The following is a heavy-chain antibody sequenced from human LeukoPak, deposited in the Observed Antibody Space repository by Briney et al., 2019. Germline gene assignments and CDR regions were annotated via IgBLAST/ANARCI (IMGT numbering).Heavy chain of an antibody. J-gene: IGHJ4*02. CDR3: TRGYQRLTYYFDY. D-gene: IGHD1-1*01. Sequence: GGSLTLYCAASGFTFDNYGMSWVRQAPGKGLEWVGFIRSKAYGGTTEYAASVKGRFTISRDDSKSIAYLQMNSLKTEDTAVYYCTRGYQRLTYYFDYWGQGTLVTVSS. CDR1: GFTFDNYG. CDR2: IRSKAYGGTT. V-gene: IGHV3-49*04.